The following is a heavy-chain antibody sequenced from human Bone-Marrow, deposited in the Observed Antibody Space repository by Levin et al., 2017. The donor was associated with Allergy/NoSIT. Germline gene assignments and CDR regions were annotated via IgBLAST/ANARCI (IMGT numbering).Heavy chain of an antibody. D-gene: IGHD6-13*01. Sequence: PAASVKVSCKASGGTFSTFAISWVRQAPGQGLEWMGGVIRILETVNYAQKFQGRVTITADTSTSTAYMELSSLRSEDTAVYYCARGYSNRPFGIGEAGMEAFDIWGQGTMVTVSA. CDR2: VIRILETV. J-gene: IGHJ3*02. CDR3: ARGYSNRPFGIGEAGMEAFDI. V-gene: IGHV1-69*06. CDR1: GGTFSTFA.